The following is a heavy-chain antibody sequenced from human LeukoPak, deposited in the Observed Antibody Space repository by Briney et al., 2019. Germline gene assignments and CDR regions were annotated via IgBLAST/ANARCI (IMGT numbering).Heavy chain of an antibody. Sequence: GGSLRLSCAASGFTFSSYGMHWVRQAPGKGLEWVAFIRYDGSNKYYADSVKGRFTISRDNSKNTLYLQMNSLRAEDTAVYYCAKDYYDSSGLDYWGQGTLVTVSS. CDR2: IRYDGSNK. CDR3: AKDYYDSSGLDY. J-gene: IGHJ4*02. V-gene: IGHV3-30*02. D-gene: IGHD3-22*01. CDR1: GFTFSSYG.